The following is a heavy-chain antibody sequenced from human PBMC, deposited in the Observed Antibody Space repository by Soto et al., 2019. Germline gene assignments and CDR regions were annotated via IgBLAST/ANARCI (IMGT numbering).Heavy chain of an antibody. CDR2: ISPKSGNT. Sequence: QVHLVQSGAEVKKPGASVNVSCKTSGYTFIRNGISWVRQAPGQGLEWMGWISPKSGNTKYAQKLQGRVLMTTDTSTSTAYMELGSLRSDDTAVYYCVKDRDSNSWPSRDVWGPGTTVTVSS. CDR3: VKDRDSNSWPSRDV. CDR1: GYTFIRNG. J-gene: IGHJ6*02. D-gene: IGHD3-22*01. V-gene: IGHV1-18*01.